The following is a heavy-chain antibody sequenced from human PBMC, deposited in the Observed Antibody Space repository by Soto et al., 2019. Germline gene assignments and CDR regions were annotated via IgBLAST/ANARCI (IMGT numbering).Heavy chain of an antibody. D-gene: IGHD2-2*01. Sequence: QVQLVESGGGVVQPGRSLRLSCAASGFTFSSYGMHWVRQAPGKGLEWVAVISYDGSNKYYVDSVKGRLTISRDNSKNTLYLQMNSLRAEDTAVYYCAKDVRYCSSTSCYGYYYYYYGMDVWGQGTTVTVSS. V-gene: IGHV3-30*18. CDR2: ISYDGSNK. CDR3: AKDVRYCSSTSCYGYYYYYYGMDV. CDR1: GFTFSSYG. J-gene: IGHJ6*02.